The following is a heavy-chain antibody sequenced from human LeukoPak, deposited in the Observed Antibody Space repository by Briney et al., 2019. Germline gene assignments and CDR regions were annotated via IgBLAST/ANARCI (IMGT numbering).Heavy chain of an antibody. Sequence: PGGSLRLSCAASGFTFNSYAMTWVRQAPGKGLEWVSGISASGGSTYYADSVKGRFTISRDNSKNTLYLQMNSLRAEDTAVYYCAKGDNWNDADYFDYWGQGTLVTVSS. J-gene: IGHJ4*02. V-gene: IGHV3-23*01. CDR3: AKGDNWNDADYFDY. D-gene: IGHD1-20*01. CDR2: ISASGGST. CDR1: GFTFNSYA.